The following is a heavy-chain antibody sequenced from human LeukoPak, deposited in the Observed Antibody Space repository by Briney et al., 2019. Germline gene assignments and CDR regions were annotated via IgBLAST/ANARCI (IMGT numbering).Heavy chain of an antibody. J-gene: IGHJ3*02. Sequence: PGGSLRLSCAASGFTFSSYSMNWVRQAPGKGLEWVSSISSSSSYIYYADSVKGRFTISRDNAKNSLYLQMNSLRAEDTAVYYCARETDYYDSSGPGDAFDIRGQGTMVTVSS. CDR2: ISSSSSYI. CDR1: GFTFSSYS. CDR3: ARETDYYDSSGPGDAFDI. V-gene: IGHV3-21*01. D-gene: IGHD3-22*01.